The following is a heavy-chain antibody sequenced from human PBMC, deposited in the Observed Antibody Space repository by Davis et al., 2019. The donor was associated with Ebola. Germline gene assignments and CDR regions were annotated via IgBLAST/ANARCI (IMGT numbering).Heavy chain of an antibody. CDR3: ALKTGTTPYDWFDP. D-gene: IGHD1-1*01. J-gene: IGHJ5*02. CDR2: IFPGDSYT. V-gene: IGHV5-51*01. Sequence: GESLKISCKGSGYIFTNYWIGWVRQTPGKGLEWMGVIFPGDSYTIYSPSFQGQVTFSADKSINTAYLQWDSLKASDTAIYYCALKTGTTPYDWFDPWGQGTLVNVSS. CDR1: GYIFTNYW.